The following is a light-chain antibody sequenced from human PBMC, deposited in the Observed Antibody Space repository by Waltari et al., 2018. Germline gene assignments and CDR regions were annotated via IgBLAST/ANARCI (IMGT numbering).Light chain of an antibody. J-gene: IGLJ2*01. Sequence: QSALTQPASMSASPGQSITISCTATNNDVAPYDFVPWYQQHPGNAPKLLIFQGTKRPSEVSSRFSGSKSADTASLTISGLQPEDEAYYYCCSYAGTWLFGGGTKLTVL. V-gene: IGLV2-23*01. CDR3: CSYAGTWL. CDR2: QGT. CDR1: NNDVAPYDF.